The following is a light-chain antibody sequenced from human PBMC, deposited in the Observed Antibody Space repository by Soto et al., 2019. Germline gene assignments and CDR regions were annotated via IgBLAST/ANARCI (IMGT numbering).Light chain of an antibody. J-gene: IGKJ4*01. CDR2: ASS. CDR1: QAISGW. V-gene: IGKV1D-12*01. CDR3: QQAHSFPLT. Sequence: DIQMTQFPSSVSASVGDRVTITCRASQAISGWSAWFQQKPGKAPKLLIYASSSLQSGVPSRFSGSRSGTDFTLTISGLLPEDSATYYCQQAHSFPLTFGGGTKVEIK.